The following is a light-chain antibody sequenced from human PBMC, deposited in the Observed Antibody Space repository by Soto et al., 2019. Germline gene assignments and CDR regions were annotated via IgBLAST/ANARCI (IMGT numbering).Light chain of an antibody. J-gene: IGLJ1*01. V-gene: IGLV2-14*01. CDR1: SNDVGGYNY. CDR3: SSYTTSSPYV. Sequence: QSALTQPASVSGSPGQSITISCTGTSNDVGGYNYVSWYQQHPGKAPKLVIYEVSHRPSGISDRFSGSKSDNTASLTISGLQVEDEAEYYCSSYTTSSPYVFGPGTKVTVL. CDR2: EVS.